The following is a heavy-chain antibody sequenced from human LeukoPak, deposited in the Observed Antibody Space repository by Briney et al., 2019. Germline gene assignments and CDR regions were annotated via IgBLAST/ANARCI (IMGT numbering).Heavy chain of an antibody. CDR3: TRDSQNDFWSGYQRHYYYYGMDV. CDR1: GFTFSTYE. J-gene: IGHJ6*02. V-gene: IGHV3-49*04. D-gene: IGHD3-3*01. Sequence: GGSLRLSCAASGFTFSTYEINWVRQAPGKGLEWVGFIRSKAYGGTTEYAASVKGRFTISRDDSKSIASLQMNSLKTEDTAVYYCTRDSQNDFWSGYQRHYYYYGMDVWGQGTTVTVSS. CDR2: IRSKAYGGTT.